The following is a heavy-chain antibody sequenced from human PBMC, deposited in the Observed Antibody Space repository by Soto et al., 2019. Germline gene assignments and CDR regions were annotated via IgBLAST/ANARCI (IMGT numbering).Heavy chain of an antibody. CDR3: ARDRYDVWSGSEHYGMDV. D-gene: IGHD3-3*01. CDR1: GFTFSDYY. Sequence: QVQLVESGGGLVKPGGSLRLSCAASGFTFSDYYMTWIRQAPGKGLEWLSYISSGGGLIYYADSVKGRFTISRDNAKNSLYLHMNSLRAEDTAVYYCARDRYDVWSGSEHYGMDVWGQGTTVTVSS. J-gene: IGHJ6*02. V-gene: IGHV3-11*01. CDR2: ISSGGGLI.